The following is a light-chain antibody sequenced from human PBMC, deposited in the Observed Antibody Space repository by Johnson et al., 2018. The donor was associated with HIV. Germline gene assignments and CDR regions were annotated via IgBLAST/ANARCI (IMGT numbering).Light chain of an antibody. CDR2: ENN. J-gene: IGLJ1*01. CDR3: GPWDSSLSAGGYV. CDR1: SSNIGNNY. V-gene: IGLV1-51*02. Sequence: SVLTQPPSVSAAPGQKVTISCSGSSSNIGNNYVSWYQQLPGTAPKLLIYENNKRPSGIPDRFSGSKSGTSATLGITGLQTGAEADYYCGPWDSSLSAGGYVFGTGTKVTVL.